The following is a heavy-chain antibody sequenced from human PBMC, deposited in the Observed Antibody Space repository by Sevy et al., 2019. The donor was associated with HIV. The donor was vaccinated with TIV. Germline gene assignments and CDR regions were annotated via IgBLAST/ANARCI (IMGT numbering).Heavy chain of an antibody. Sequence: ASMKVSCKASGGTFSSYAISWVRQAPGQGLEWMGGIIPIFGTANYAQKFQGRVTITADESTSTAYMELSSLRSEDTAVYYCARAREDIVVVPAAIQIYYYYGMDVWGQGTTVTVSS. D-gene: IGHD2-2*02. CDR3: ARAREDIVVVPAAIQIYYYYGMDV. CDR2: IIPIFGTA. J-gene: IGHJ6*02. CDR1: GGTFSSYA. V-gene: IGHV1-69*13.